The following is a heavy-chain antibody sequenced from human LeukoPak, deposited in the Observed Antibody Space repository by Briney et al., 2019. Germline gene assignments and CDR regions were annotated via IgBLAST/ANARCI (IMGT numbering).Heavy chain of an antibody. CDR3: AGDDKDAFDI. D-gene: IGHD3-22*01. J-gene: IGHJ3*02. V-gene: IGHV4-59*01. CDR1: GASMSSYY. Sequence: SETLSLTCTVSGASMSSYYWNWIRQPPGKGLEWIGYVFYTGSTNYNPSLKGRVTISIDMSKNQFSLNLSAVAAAETAVYYCAGDDKDAFDIWGQGTMVTVSS. CDR2: VFYTGST.